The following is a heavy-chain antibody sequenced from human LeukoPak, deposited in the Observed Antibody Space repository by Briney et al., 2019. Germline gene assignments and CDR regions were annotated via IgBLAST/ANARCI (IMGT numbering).Heavy chain of an antibody. D-gene: IGHD1-26*01. CDR2: ISYDGSNK. V-gene: IGHV3-30*03. CDR3: ARESSGSYFDY. CDR1: GFMFSNHG. J-gene: IGHJ4*02. Sequence: AGRSLRLSCAASGFMFSNHGMHWVRQAPGKGLEWVAVISYDGSNKYYADSVKGRFTISRDNSKNTLYLQMNSLRAEDTAVYYCARESSGSYFDYWGQGTLVTVSS.